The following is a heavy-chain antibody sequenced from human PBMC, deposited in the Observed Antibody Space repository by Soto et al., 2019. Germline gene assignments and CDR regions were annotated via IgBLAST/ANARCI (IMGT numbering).Heavy chain of an antibody. V-gene: IGHV4-39*01. Sequence: SETLSLTCTVSGGSISSSSYYWGWIRQPPGKGLEWIGSIYYSGSTYYNPSLKSRVTISVDTSKNQFSLKLSSVTAADTAVYYCARDENYGYYYYGMDVWGQGTTVTVSS. CDR2: IYYSGST. J-gene: IGHJ6*02. CDR3: ARDENYGYYYYGMDV. D-gene: IGHD1-7*01. CDR1: GGSISSSSYY.